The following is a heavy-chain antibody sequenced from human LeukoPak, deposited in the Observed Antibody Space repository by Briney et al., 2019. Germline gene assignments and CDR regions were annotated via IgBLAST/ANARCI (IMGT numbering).Heavy chain of an antibody. D-gene: IGHD3-22*01. V-gene: IGHV3-23*01. J-gene: IGHJ4*02. CDR3: ARDLFSSYYDTSGYSAFDY. CDR2: ISGSDGTT. Sequence: GGSLRLSCAASGFTFSSYAMSWVRQAPGKGLEWVSGISGSDGTTYYADSVKGRFTISRDNSKNTLYLQMNSLRAEDTAVYYCARDLFSSYYDTSGYSAFDYWGQGTLVTVSS. CDR1: GFTFSSYA.